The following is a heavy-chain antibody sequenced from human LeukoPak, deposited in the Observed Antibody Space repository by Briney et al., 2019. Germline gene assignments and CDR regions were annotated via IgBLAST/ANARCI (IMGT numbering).Heavy chain of an antibody. CDR1: GGSISSSNW. CDR2: IYYSGST. V-gene: IGHV4-4*02. J-gene: IGHJ4*02. D-gene: IGHD5-18*01. CDR3: VSPRGFSYGYFDY. Sequence: SGTLSLTCAVSGGSISSSNWWSWVRQPPGKGLEWIGSIYYSGSTYYNPSLKSRVTISVDTSKNQFSLKLSSVTAADTAVYYCVSPRGFSYGYFDYWGQGTLVTVSS.